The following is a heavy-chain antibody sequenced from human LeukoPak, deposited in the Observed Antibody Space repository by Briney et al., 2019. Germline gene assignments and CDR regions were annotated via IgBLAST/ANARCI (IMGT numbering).Heavy chain of an antibody. V-gene: IGHV3-48*01. CDR3: ARVPWDDEDYFDY. Sequence: GGSLRLSCAAPGFTFGVFSMSGVRQAPGKGLEWVSYISSSSTTIYYVDSVKGRFTISRDNAKNSLYLQMNSLRAEDTAVYYCARVPWDDEDYFDYWGQGTLVTVSS. J-gene: IGHJ4*02. CDR2: ISSSSTTI. D-gene: IGHD1-1*01. CDR1: GFTFGVFS.